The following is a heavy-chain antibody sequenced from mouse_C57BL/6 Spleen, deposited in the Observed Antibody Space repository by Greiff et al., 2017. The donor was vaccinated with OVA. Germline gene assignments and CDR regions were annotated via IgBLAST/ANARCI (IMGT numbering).Heavy chain of an antibody. D-gene: IGHD2-4*01. CDR1: GYTFTDYY. V-gene: IGHV1-26*01. CDR2: INPNNGGT. CDR3: ASHYEYDEGHYVDY. Sequence: EVQLQQSGPELVKPGASVKISCKASGYTFTDYYMNWVKQSHGKSLEWIGDINPNNGGTSYTQQFKGKATLTVDKSSSTAYMELRSLTSEDSAVYYCASHYEYDEGHYVDYWGQGTTLTVSS. J-gene: IGHJ2*01.